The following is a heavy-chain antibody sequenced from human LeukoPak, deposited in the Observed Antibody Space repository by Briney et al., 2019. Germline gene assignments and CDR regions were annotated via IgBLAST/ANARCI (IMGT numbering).Heavy chain of an antibody. J-gene: IGHJ4*02. CDR2: INHSGST. CDR3: ARAPLDY. CDR1: GGSFSGYY. Sequence: SETLSLTCAVYGGSFSGYYWSWIRQPPGKGLEWIGEINHSGSTNYNSSLKSRVTISVDTSKNQFSLKLSSVTAADTAVYYCARAPLDYWGQGTLVTVSS. V-gene: IGHV4-34*01.